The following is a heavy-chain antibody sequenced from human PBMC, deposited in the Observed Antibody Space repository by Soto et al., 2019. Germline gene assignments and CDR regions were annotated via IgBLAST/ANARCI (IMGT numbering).Heavy chain of an antibody. D-gene: IGHD2-21*01. CDR2: ISSDGNNK. Sequence: GGSLRLSCAASGFTLGTYGMHWVRQAPGKGLEWVVIISSDGNNKYYAESVKGRFTISRDNPKNTLYLQMNSLRVEDTAVYYCAKNRLPYSPYYYYYYGMDVWGQGTTVTSP. CDR3: AKNRLPYSPYYYYYYGMDV. J-gene: IGHJ6*02. V-gene: IGHV3-30*18. CDR1: GFTLGTYG.